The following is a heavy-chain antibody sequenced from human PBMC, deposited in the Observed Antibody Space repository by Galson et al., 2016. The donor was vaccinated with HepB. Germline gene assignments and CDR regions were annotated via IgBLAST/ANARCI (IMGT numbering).Heavy chain of an antibody. CDR3: ARAQYTYARFFSSGMDV. D-gene: IGHD5-18*01. V-gene: IGHV4-34*01. Sequence: SETLSLTCSFFSGSSGGSFNDYYWSWIRRPPGKGLEWIGEINHSRKTNYNPSLKSRVTMSVDTSKNQFSLKLSSVTAADTAVYYCARAQYTYARFFSSGMDVWGPGTTVIVSS. CDR1: GGSFNDYY. J-gene: IGHJ6*02. CDR2: INHSRKT.